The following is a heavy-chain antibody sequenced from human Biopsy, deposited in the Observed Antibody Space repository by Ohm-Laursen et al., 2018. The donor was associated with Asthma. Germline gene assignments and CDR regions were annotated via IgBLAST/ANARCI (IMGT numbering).Heavy chain of an antibody. Sequence: SLRLSCTASGFTVSTNGMSWVRQPPGKGLEWVSVIYSGGGTYYADSVQGRVTISRDNSRNTLYLEMSSLRVDDTAVYYCAKNNDQQLTYWGRGTLVTVSS. CDR1: GFTVSTNG. D-gene: IGHD6-13*01. J-gene: IGHJ4*02. CDR2: IYSGGGT. V-gene: IGHV3-53*01. CDR3: AKNNDQQLTY.